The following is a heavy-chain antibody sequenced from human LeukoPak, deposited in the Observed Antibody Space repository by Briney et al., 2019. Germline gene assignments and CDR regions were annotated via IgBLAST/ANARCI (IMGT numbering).Heavy chain of an antibody. CDR1: GGSISSGGYY. Sequence: SKTLSLTCTVSGGSISSGGYYWSWIRQHPGKGLEWIGYIYYSGSTYYNPSLKSRVTISVDTSKNQFSLKLSSVTAADTAVYYCARGLHDYYDSSGYYSSGDRWFDPWGQGTLVTVSS. V-gene: IGHV4-31*03. CDR3: ARGLHDYYDSSGYYSSGDRWFDP. J-gene: IGHJ5*02. D-gene: IGHD3-22*01. CDR2: IYYSGST.